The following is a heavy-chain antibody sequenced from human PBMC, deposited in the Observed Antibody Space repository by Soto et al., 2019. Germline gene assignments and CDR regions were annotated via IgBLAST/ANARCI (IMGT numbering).Heavy chain of an antibody. J-gene: IGHJ6*02. CDR1: GYTFTSYG. V-gene: IGHV1-18*04. D-gene: IGHD3-16*01. Sequence: ASVKVSCKASGYTFTSYGISWVRQAPGQGLEWMGWISAYNGNTNYAQKLQGRVTMTTDTSTSTAYMELRSLRSDDTAVYYCARDGMITFGGENLAHYYYYGMDVWGQGTTVTVSS. CDR3: ARDGMITFGGENLAHYYYYGMDV. CDR2: ISAYNGNT.